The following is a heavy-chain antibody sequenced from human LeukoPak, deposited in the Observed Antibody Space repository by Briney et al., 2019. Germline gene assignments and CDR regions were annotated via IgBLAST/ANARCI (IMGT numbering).Heavy chain of an antibody. Sequence: GGSLRLSCAASGFTFSNAWMSWVRQAPGKGLEWVSVIYSGGSTYYADSVKGRFTISRDNSKNTLYLQMNSLRAEDTAVYYCARAPVYYYMDVWGKGTTVTVSS. CDR1: GFTFSNAW. V-gene: IGHV3-53*01. CDR3: ARAPVYYYMDV. CDR2: IYSGGST. J-gene: IGHJ6*03.